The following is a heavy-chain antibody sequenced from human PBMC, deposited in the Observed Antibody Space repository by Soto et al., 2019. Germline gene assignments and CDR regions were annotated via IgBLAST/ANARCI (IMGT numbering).Heavy chain of an antibody. V-gene: IGHV3-23*01. CDR2: ISGSGGST. D-gene: IGHD4-17*01. J-gene: IGHJ5*02. CDR1: GFTFSSYA. CDR3: AKDLTTVTSGWFDP. Sequence: VQLLESGGGLVQPGGSLRLSCAASGFTFSSYAMGWVRQAPGKGLEWVSAISGSGGSTYHADSVKGRFTISRDNSKNMMYLQMNSLRAEDTAVYYCAKDLTTVTSGWFDPWGQGTLVTVSS.